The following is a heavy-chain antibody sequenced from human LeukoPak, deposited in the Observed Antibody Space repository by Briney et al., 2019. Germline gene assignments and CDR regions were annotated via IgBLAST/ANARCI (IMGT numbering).Heavy chain of an antibody. D-gene: IGHD1-26*01. V-gene: IGHV1-18*01. CDR1: GYTFTSYG. Sequence: ASVTVSCKASGYTFTSYGISWVRQAPGQGLEWMGWISAYNGNTNYAQKLRGRVTMTTDTSTSTAYMELRSLRSDDTAVYYCAREVEEHWFDPWGQGTLVTVSS. CDR3: AREVEEHWFDP. J-gene: IGHJ5*02. CDR2: ISAYNGNT.